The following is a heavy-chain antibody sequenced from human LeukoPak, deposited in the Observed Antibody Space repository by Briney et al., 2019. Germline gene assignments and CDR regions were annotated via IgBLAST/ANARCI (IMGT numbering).Heavy chain of an antibody. Sequence: ASVKVSCKASGYTFTGYYMHWVRQAPGQGLEWMGWINSNSGDTKYAQKFQGRVTMTRDTSISTAYMELSSLRSDDTAVYYCARDRYYDILTGFGKNYYMDVWGKGTTVTISS. V-gene: IGHV1-2*02. D-gene: IGHD3-9*01. J-gene: IGHJ6*03. CDR3: ARDRYYDILTGFGKNYYMDV. CDR2: INSNSGDT. CDR1: GYTFTGYY.